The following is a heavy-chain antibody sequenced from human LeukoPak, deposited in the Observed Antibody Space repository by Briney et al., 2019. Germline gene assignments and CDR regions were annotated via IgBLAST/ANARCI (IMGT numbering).Heavy chain of an antibody. CDR1: GYTFTSYG. CDR3: ATRGYGGNPASYYYYYYMDV. Sequence: ASVKVSCKASGYTFTSYGISWVRQAPGQGLEGMGWISAYNGNTNYAQKLQGRVTMTTDTSTRTAYMELRSLRSDVTAVYYCATRGYGGNPASYYYYYYMDVCGKGTTVSVSS. D-gene: IGHD4-23*01. V-gene: IGHV1-18*01. J-gene: IGHJ6*03. CDR2: ISAYNGNT.